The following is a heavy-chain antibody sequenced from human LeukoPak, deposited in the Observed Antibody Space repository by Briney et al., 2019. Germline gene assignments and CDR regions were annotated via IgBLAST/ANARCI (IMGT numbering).Heavy chain of an antibody. CDR1: GYTFTGYY. V-gene: IGHV1-2*02. CDR2: INPNSGGT. CDR3: ARDLGDIAAAGTPLHY. Sequence: GASVKVSCKASGYTFTGYYMHWVRQAPGQGLEWMGWINPNSGGTNYAQKFQGRVTMTRDTSISTAYMELSRLRSDDTAVYYCARDLGDIAAAGTPLHYWGQGTLVTVSS. D-gene: IGHD6-13*01. J-gene: IGHJ4*02.